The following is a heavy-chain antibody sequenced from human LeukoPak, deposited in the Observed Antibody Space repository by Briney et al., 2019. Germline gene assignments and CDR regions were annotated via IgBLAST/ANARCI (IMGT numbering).Heavy chain of an antibody. V-gene: IGHV3-23*01. CDR3: VKDRCDRATCPEV. CDR1: GFTFNRYP. J-gene: IGHJ4*02. D-gene: IGHD1-14*01. Sequence: GGSLRLSCAASGFTFNRYPMSWVRHAPGKGLEWVSTIVSTGANTYYPDSVKGRFTISRDNSKDTLFLQMDSLRAEDTALYYCVKDRCDRATCPEVWGQGTLVTVSS. CDR2: IVSTGANT.